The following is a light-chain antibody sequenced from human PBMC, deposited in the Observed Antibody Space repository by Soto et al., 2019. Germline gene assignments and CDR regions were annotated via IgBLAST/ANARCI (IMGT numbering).Light chain of an antibody. Sequence: EMVMTQSPATLSVSPGEGATLSCRASQSVRTGLAWYQQKPGQAPRLLIYGASIRATGIPARFSGSGSGTEFTLTITRLQYEDFAVYYCQQYDYLWTFGQGTKVEIK. CDR1: QSVRTG. CDR3: QQYDYLWT. CDR2: GAS. J-gene: IGKJ1*01. V-gene: IGKV3-15*01.